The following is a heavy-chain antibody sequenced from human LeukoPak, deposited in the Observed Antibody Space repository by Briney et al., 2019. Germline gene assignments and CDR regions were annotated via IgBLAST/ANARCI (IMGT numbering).Heavy chain of an antibody. V-gene: IGHV3-7*01. Sequence: ASVKVSCKASGYTFTSYAMSWVRQAPGKGLEWVANIKQDGSEKYYLDSLEGRFTISRDNAKNSVYLQINRLRAEDTAVYYCARRGTIAVPVFWFDPWGQGTLVIVSS. CDR1: GYTFTSYA. CDR2: IKQDGSEK. CDR3: ARRGTIAVPVFWFDP. D-gene: IGHD6-19*01. J-gene: IGHJ5*02.